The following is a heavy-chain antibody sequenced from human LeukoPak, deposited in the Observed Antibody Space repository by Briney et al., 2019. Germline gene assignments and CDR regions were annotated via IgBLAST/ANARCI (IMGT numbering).Heavy chain of an antibody. CDR3: ARTTEAHSWQTRYYSYYMDV. D-gene: IGHD6-13*01. CDR1: GYTFTDYY. V-gene: IGHV1-2*02. J-gene: IGHJ6*03. CDR2: INPNSGGT. Sequence: ASVKVSRKASGYTFTDYYMHWVRQAPGQGLEWMGWINPNSGGTNYAQKFQGRVTMTRDTSISTVYMEMSRLRSDDTAVYYCARTTEAHSWQTRYYSYYMDVWGKGTTVTVSS.